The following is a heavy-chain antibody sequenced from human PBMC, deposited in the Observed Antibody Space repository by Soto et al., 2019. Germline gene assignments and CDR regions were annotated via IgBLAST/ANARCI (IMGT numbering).Heavy chain of an antibody. Sequence: TLSLTCTVSCPSISSGDYYWTWIRQPPGKALARIGYIYYSGTTYYNPSLKSRATISVHTSKNQSSVKLISGTAANKAVYYCVRGSMVRGYYYYGMEVWGQGTPVTVS. CDR1: CPSISSGDYY. D-gene: IGHD3-10*01. CDR2: IYYSGTT. J-gene: IGHJ6*01. V-gene: IGHV4-30-4*02. CDR3: VRGSMVRGYYYYGMEV.